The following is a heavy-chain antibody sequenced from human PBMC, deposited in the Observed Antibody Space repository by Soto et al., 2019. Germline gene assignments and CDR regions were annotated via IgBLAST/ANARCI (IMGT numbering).Heavy chain of an antibody. CDR2: INHSGST. Sequence: QVQLQQWGAGLLKPSETLSLTCAVYGGSFSGYYWSWIRQPPGKGLEWIGEINHSGSTNYNPSLKRRVTVSVDTSKNQFSLQLSSVTAADTAVYYCARGWADRKIDYWGQGTLVTVSS. J-gene: IGHJ4*02. V-gene: IGHV4-34*01. CDR1: GGSFSGYY. CDR3: ARGWADRKIDY.